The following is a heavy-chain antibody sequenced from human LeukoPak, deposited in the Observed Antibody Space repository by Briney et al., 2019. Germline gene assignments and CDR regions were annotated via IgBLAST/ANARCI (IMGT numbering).Heavy chain of an antibody. CDR2: IYYSGST. D-gene: IGHD6-13*01. Sequence: SETLSLTCAVYGGSFSGYYWSWIRQHPGKGLEWIGYIYYSGSTNYNPSLKSRVTISVDTSKNQFSLKLSSVTAADTAVYYCACGIAAGYYYYGMDVWGQGTTVTVSS. V-gene: IGHV4-34*01. CDR1: GGSFSGYY. J-gene: IGHJ6*02. CDR3: ACGIAAGYYYYGMDV.